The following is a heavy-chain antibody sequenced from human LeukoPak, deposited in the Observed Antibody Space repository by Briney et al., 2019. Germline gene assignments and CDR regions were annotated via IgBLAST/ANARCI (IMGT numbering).Heavy chain of an antibody. J-gene: IGHJ4*02. V-gene: IGHV1-18*01. CDR1: GYTFTSYG. Sequence: ASVKVSCKASGYTFTSYGISWVRQAPGQRLEGMGWISAYNGNTNYAQKLQGRVTMTTDTFTRTAYMELRSLRSDDTAVYYCARERLGMVTTFFRDYWGQGALVTVSS. CDR2: ISAYNGNT. CDR3: ARERLGMVTTFFRDY. D-gene: IGHD4-17*01.